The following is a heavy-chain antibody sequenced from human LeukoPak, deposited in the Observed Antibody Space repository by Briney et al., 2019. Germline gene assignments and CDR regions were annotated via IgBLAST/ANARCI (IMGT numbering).Heavy chain of an antibody. CDR1: GYTLTGYY. V-gene: IGHV1-2*02. CDR2: INPNTGGT. Sequence: ASVKVSCKASGYTLTGYYMHWVRQAPGQGLEWMGWINPNTGGTNYAQKFQGRVTLTRDTSISTAYMELSSLTSDDTAVYYCVRVATGASFDYWGQGTLVTVSS. J-gene: IGHJ4*02. D-gene: IGHD5-12*01. CDR3: VRVATGASFDY.